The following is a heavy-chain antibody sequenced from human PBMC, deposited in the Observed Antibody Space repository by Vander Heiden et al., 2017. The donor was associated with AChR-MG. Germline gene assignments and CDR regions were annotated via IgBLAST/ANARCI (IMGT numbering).Heavy chain of an antibody. Sequence: EVQLVQSGAEVTKPGESLKISCKGSGYSFTSYWIGWGRQMPGKGLEWMGIIYPGDSDTRYSPSFQGQVTISADKSISTAYLQWSSLKASDTAMYYCAREGEMATIKIGRDAFDIWGQGTMVTVSS. J-gene: IGHJ3*02. CDR2: IYPGDSDT. V-gene: IGHV5-51*01. CDR1: GYSFTSYW. D-gene: IGHD5-12*01. CDR3: AREGEMATIKIGRDAFDI.